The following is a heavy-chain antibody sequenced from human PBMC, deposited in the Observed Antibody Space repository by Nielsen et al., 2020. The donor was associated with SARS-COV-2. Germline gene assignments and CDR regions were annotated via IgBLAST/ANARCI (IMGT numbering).Heavy chain of an antibody. CDR3: ARVSGGGSSKSFDP. CDR1: GYTFTGYY. Sequence: ASVKVSCKASGYTFTGYYMHWVRQAPGQGLEWMGRINPNSGGTNYAQKFQGRVTMTRDTSISTAYMELSRLRSDDTAVYYCARVSGGGSSKSFDPWGQGTLVTVSS. J-gene: IGHJ5*02. CDR2: INPNSGGT. V-gene: IGHV1-2*06. D-gene: IGHD6-6*01.